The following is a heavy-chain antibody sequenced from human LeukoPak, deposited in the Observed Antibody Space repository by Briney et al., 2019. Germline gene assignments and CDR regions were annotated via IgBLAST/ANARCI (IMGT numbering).Heavy chain of an antibody. Sequence: QPGGSLRLSCAASGFTFSSYSMNWVRQAPGKGLEWVSYISSSSSTIYYADSVKGRFTISRDNAKNSLYLQMNSLRAEDTAVYYCAREDIHVGGDYWGQGTLVTVSS. CDR1: GFTFSSYS. V-gene: IGHV3-48*01. D-gene: IGHD3-10*01. CDR2: ISSSSSTI. J-gene: IGHJ4*02. CDR3: AREDIHVGGDY.